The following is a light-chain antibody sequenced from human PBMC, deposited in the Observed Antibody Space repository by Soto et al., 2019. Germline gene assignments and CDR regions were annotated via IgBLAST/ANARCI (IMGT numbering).Light chain of an antibody. CDR1: QSVSSY. J-gene: IGKJ4*01. Sequence: EIVLTQSPATLSLSPVERATLSCRASQSVSSYLAWYQQKPGQAPRLLIYDASSRATGIPARFSGSGSGTDFTLTISSLEPEDFAVYYCQQRGNWPSLTFGGGTKVDIK. CDR3: QQRGNWPSLT. V-gene: IGKV3-11*01. CDR2: DAS.